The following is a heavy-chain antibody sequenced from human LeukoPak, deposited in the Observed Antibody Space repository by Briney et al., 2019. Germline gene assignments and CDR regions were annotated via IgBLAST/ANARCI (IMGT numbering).Heavy chain of an antibody. V-gene: IGHV3-30*03. CDR2: ISYDGSDK. CDR1: GFTFSSYG. D-gene: IGHD6-19*01. CDR3: ASGWLGVFDY. Sequence: GGSLRLSCAASGFTFSSYGMHWVRQAPGKGLEWVAFISYDGSDKYYADSVKGRFTISRDNSKNTLYLQMNSLRAEDTAVYYCASGWLGVFDYWGQGALVTVSS. J-gene: IGHJ4*02.